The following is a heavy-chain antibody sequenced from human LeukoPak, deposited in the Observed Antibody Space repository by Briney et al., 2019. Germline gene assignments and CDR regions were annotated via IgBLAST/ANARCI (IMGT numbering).Heavy chain of an antibody. CDR2: IIPIFGTA. D-gene: IGHD6-13*01. V-gene: IGHV1-69*13. CDR1: GGTFSSYA. CDR3: ATDQGSSSSYGMDV. J-gene: IGHJ6*02. Sequence: GASVKVSCKASGGTFSSYAISWVRQAPGQGLEWMGGIIPIFGTANYAQKFQGRVTITADESTSTAYMELSSLRSEDTAVCYCATDQGSSSSYGMDVWGQGTTVTVSS.